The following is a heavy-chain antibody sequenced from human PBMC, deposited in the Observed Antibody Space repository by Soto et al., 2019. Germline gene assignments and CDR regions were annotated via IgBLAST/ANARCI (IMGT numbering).Heavy chain of an antibody. CDR1: GGSVSGVDYF. D-gene: IGHD2-21*01. Sequence: PSETLSLTCTVSGGSVSGVDYFWSWIRQSPGKGLEWIGYTYYTGSTHLNPSLKSRLTMAVDTSKNEFSLKLTSVSAAETAVYFCAREERKGIISWFDPWGQGTPVTVSS. CDR2: TYYTGST. V-gene: IGHV4-30-4*01. CDR3: AREERKGIISWFDP. J-gene: IGHJ5*02.